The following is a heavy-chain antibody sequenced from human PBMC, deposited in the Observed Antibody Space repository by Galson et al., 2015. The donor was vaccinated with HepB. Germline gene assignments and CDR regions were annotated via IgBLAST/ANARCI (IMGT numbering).Heavy chain of an antibody. Sequence: SLRLSCAASGFTFGSYAMYWVRQAPGKGLEWVAVISYDGSNKYYGDSVKGRFTISRDDSKKTVYLQMNSLRAEDTAVYYCARVSRRWEYYYYSGMDVWGQGTTVTVSS. D-gene: IGHD1-26*01. CDR2: ISYDGSNK. CDR3: ARVSRRWEYYYYSGMDV. J-gene: IGHJ6*02. V-gene: IGHV3-30-3*01. CDR1: GFTFGSYA.